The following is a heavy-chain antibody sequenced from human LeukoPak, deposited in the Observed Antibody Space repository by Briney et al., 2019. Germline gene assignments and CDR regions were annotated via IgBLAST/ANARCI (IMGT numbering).Heavy chain of an antibody. D-gene: IGHD3-3*01. CDR1: GGSISSGSYY. J-gene: IGHJ4*02. CDR3: ARGAYYDFWSGYSS. Sequence: SETLSLTCTVSGGSISSGSYYWSWIRQPAGKGLEWIGRIYTSGSTNYNPSLKSRVTISVDTSKNQFSLRLSSVTAADTAVYYCARGAYYDFWSGYSSWGQGTLVTVSS. CDR2: IYTSGST. V-gene: IGHV4-61*02.